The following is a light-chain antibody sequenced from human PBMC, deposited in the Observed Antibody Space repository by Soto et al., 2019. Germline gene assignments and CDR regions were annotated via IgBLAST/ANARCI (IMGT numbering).Light chain of an antibody. CDR2: GAS. CDR1: QSVSSSY. J-gene: IGKJ4*01. V-gene: IGKV3-20*01. CDR3: QQYGSYPPVT. Sequence: EIVLTQSPGTLSLSPGERATLSCRASQSVSSSYLAWYQQKPGQAPRLLIYGASSRATGIPDRFSGSGSWTDYALTISSMEPDDFAVDYCQQYGSYPPVTFGGGTKVEIK.